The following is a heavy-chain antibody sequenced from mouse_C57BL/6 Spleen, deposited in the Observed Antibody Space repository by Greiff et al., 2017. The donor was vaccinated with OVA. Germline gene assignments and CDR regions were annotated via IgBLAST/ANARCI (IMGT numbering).Heavy chain of an antibody. Sequence: AASAVDFSRYWMSWVRRAPGKGLEWIGEINPDSSTINYAPSLKDKFIIPRDNAKNTLYLQMSKVRSEDTALYYCARPVVAWYFDVWGTGTTVTVSS. CDR2: INPDSSTI. J-gene: IGHJ1*03. D-gene: IGHD1-1*01. CDR1: AVDFSRYW. CDR3: ARPVVAWYFDV. V-gene: IGHV4-1*01.